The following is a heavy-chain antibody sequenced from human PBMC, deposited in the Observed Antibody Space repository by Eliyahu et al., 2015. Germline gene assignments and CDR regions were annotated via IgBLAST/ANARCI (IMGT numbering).Heavy chain of an antibody. CDR3: ARDRAYYCSSTSCYRLDP. Sequence: EVQLVESGGDLVQPGGSLRLSCAAXGFSFSSYXMHWVRHVXGKGLVWVSRINSDGSNTAYADSVKGRFTISRDNAKNTLYLQMNSLRVEDTAVYYCARDRAYYCSSTSCYRLDPWGQGTLVTVSS. V-gene: IGHV3-74*03. D-gene: IGHD2-2*01. CDR1: GFSFSSYX. J-gene: IGHJ5*02. CDR2: INSDGSNT.